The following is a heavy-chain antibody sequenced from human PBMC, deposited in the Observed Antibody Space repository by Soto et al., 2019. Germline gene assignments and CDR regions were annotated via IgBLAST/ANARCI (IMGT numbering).Heavy chain of an antibody. D-gene: IGHD2-2*02. J-gene: IGHJ6*02. CDR1: GFTFSSYA. CDR2: ISGSGGST. Sequence: PGGSLRLSCAASGFTFSSYAMSWVRQAPGKGLEWVSAISGSGGSTYYADSVKGRFTISRDNSKNTLYLQMNSLRAEDTAVYYCASLAYCSSTSCYTGYYYGMDVWGQGTTVTVSS. V-gene: IGHV3-23*01. CDR3: ASLAYCSSTSCYTGYYYGMDV.